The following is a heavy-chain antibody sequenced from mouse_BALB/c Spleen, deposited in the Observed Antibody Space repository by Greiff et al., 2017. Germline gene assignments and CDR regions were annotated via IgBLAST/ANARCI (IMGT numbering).Heavy chain of an antibody. CDR1: GYTFTSYY. J-gene: IGHJ3*01. CDR3: TYIYDGPLAY. V-gene: IGHV1S56*01. Sequence: QVQLQQSGPELVKPGASVKMSCKASGYTFTSYYIHWVKQRPGQGLEWIGWIYPGDGSTKYNEKFKGKTTLTADKSSSTAYMLLSSLTSEDSAIYFCTYIYDGPLAYWGQGTLVTVAA. CDR2: IYPGDGST. D-gene: IGHD2-3*01.